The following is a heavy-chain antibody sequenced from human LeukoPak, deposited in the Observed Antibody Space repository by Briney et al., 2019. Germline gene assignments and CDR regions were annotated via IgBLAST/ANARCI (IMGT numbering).Heavy chain of an antibody. D-gene: IGHD3-22*01. Sequence: ASVKVSCKASGYTFTSYAMHWVRQAPGQRLEWMGWINAGNGNTKYSQKFQGRVTITRDTSASTAYMELSSLRSEDTAVYYCARVDYYDSSGYYPKNWFDPWGQGTLVTVSS. CDR2: INAGNGNT. J-gene: IGHJ5*02. CDR3: ARVDYYDSSGYYPKNWFDP. CDR1: GYTFTSYA. V-gene: IGHV1-3*01.